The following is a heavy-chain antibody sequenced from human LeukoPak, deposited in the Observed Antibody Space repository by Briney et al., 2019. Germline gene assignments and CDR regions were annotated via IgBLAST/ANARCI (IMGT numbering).Heavy chain of an antibody. Sequence: GGSLRLSCVVSGFAFSSYAMSWVRQAPGKGLEWVSGISGSGDNTYYADSVKGRFTISRDNSKNTLYLQMNSLRAEDTAVYYCAKDSHTYYDFWSGFWIRFSNWFDPWGQGTLVTVSS. J-gene: IGHJ5*02. V-gene: IGHV3-23*01. D-gene: IGHD3-3*01. CDR1: GFAFSSYA. CDR2: ISGSGDNT. CDR3: AKDSHTYYDFWSGFWIRFSNWFDP.